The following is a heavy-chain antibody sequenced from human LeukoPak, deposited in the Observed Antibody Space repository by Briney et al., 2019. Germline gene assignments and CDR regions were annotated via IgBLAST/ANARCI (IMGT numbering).Heavy chain of an antibody. V-gene: IGHV4-4*07. D-gene: IGHD3-10*01. Sequence: PSETLSLTCTVSGGSISSYYWSWIRQPAGKGLEWIGRIYTSGSTNYNPSLKSRVTMSVDTPKNQFSLKLSSVTAADTAVYYCARSYGSGRYDAFDIWGQGTMVTVSS. CDR1: GGSISSYY. CDR3: ARSYGSGRYDAFDI. CDR2: IYTSGST. J-gene: IGHJ3*02.